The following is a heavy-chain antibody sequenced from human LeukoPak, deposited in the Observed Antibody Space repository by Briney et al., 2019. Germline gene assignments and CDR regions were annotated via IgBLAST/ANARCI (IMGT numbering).Heavy chain of an antibody. Sequence: GGSLRLSCAASGFTVSSNYMSWVRQAPGKGLEWVSVIYSGGSTYYADSVKGRFTISRDNSKNTLYLQMNSLRAEDTAVYYCAKDLDSSGSAYFDYWGQGTLVTVSS. CDR2: IYSGGST. V-gene: IGHV3-66*01. CDR1: GFTVSSNY. D-gene: IGHD6-19*01. CDR3: AKDLDSSGSAYFDY. J-gene: IGHJ4*02.